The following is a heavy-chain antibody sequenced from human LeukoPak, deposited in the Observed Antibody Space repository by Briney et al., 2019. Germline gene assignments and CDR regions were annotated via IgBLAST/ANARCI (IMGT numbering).Heavy chain of an antibody. V-gene: IGHV4-61*01. D-gene: IGHD3-10*01. J-gene: IGHJ4*02. Sequence: SETLSLTCTVSGFSVTTDSYCWGWIRQPPGKGLEWIGYDYCGGNTNYDPSLKRRVTISVDTSKNQFSLTLTSVTAADTAVYFCARDHFGSLDSWGQGILVTVPS. CDR3: ARDHFGSLDS. CDR1: GFSVTTDSYC. CDR2: DYCGGNT.